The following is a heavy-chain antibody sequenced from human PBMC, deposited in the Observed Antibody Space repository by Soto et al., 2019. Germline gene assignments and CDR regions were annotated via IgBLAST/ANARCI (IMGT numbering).Heavy chain of an antibody. D-gene: IGHD4-17*01. CDR2: MSSGSGTI. Sequence: EVQLVESGGGLVQPGGSLRLSCAASGFTISSYSMNWVRQAPGKELEWISYMSSGSGTIYYADSEKGRFTISRDNAKNSLCLQLNSLRDEDTAVYYCAREGYGGNSYFDFWGQGTLVTVSS. CDR3: AREGYGGNSYFDF. V-gene: IGHV3-48*02. J-gene: IGHJ4*02. CDR1: GFTISSYS.